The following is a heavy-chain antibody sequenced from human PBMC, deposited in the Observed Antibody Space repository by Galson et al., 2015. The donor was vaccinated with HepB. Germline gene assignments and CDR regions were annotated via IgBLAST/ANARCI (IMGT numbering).Heavy chain of an antibody. Sequence: SLRLSYAASGFTVGSNYISWVRQAPGKRLECVSVISGGGTTYYADSVKGRFTISRDNSKNTLYLQMNSLRAEDTAVYYCATGGDSSGYSRTPFDFWGQGTLVTVSS. CDR3: ATGGDSSGYSRTPFDF. V-gene: IGHV3-66*01. J-gene: IGHJ4*02. D-gene: IGHD3-22*01. CDR2: ISGGGTT. CDR1: GFTVGSNY.